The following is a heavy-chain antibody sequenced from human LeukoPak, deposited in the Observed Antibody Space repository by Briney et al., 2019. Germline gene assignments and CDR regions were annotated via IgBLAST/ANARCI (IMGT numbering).Heavy chain of an antibody. CDR2: IYYSGST. CDR1: GGSISSYY. J-gene: IGHJ5*02. V-gene: IGHV4-59*01. D-gene: IGHD6-13*01. CDR3: ARGCIAAAGGFYWFDP. Sequence: PSETLSLTCTVSGGSISSYYWSWIRQPPGKGLEWIGYIYYSGSTNYNPSLKSRVTISVDTSKNQFSLKLSSVTAADTAVYYCARGCIAAAGGFYWFDPWGQGTLVTVSS.